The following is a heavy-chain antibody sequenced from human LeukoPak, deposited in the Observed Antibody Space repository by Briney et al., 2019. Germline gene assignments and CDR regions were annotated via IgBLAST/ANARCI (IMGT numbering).Heavy chain of an antibody. V-gene: IGHV3-23*01. Sequence: PGGSLRLSCAASGFTFTTYAMGWVRQSPGKGLEWVSSISGGGGGTYYAEFVKGRFTISRDYSKNTLYLQMNSLGAEDTAVYYCAKFYDILTGYFDHWGQGTLVTVSS. D-gene: IGHD3-9*01. J-gene: IGHJ4*02. CDR2: ISGGGGGT. CDR3: AKFYDILTGYFDH. CDR1: GFTFTTYA.